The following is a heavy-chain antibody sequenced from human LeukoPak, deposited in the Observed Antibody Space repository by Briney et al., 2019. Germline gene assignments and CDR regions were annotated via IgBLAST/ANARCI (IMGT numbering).Heavy chain of an antibody. CDR1: GFSFRSYG. D-gene: IGHD2-2*02. CDR3: ARGYCSSTSCYMPGKGYYYYMDV. Sequence: GGSLRLSCAASGFSFRSYGMHWVRQAPGKGLEWVAVISSDEINEYYADSVKGRFTISRDNSKNTLYLQINSLRGEDTAVYYCARGYCSSTSCYMPGKGYYYYMDVWGKGTTVTVSS. CDR2: ISSDEINE. J-gene: IGHJ6*03. V-gene: IGHV3-30*03.